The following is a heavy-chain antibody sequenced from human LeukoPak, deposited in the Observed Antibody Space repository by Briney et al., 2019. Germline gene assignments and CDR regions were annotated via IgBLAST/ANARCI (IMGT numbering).Heavy chain of an antibody. CDR1: GFTFSSYA. CDR2: IIAGGDNT. V-gene: IGHV3-23*01. D-gene: IGHD6-6*01. CDR3: AKNRLGPTYSSSSL. Sequence: GGSLRLSCAASGFTFSSYAMTWVRQAPGKGLEWVSSIIAGGDNTYYADSVKGRFTISRDNSKNTLYLQMNSLRAEDTAVYYCAKNRLGPTYSSSSLGGQGTLVTVSS. J-gene: IGHJ4*02.